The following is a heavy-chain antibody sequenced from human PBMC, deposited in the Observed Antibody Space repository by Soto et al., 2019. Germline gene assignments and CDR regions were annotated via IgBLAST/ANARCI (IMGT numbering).Heavy chain of an antibody. CDR3: TRGGTVTGAYYGMDV. D-gene: IGHD4-17*01. V-gene: IGHV3-13*04. CDR1: GFTFRTYD. CDR2: IDTAGET. Sequence: QLEESGGGLVQPGGSLRLSCIASGFTFRTYDMHWVRQGTGGGLEWVSDIDTAGETRYRGSVKGRFTISRENAKNSLSLQMNSLRAGNTGVYYCTRGGTVTGAYYGMDVWGQGTTVTVSS. J-gene: IGHJ6*02.